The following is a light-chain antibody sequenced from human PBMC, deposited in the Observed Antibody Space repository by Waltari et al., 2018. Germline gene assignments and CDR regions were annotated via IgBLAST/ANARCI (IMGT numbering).Light chain of an antibody. V-gene: IGKV3-15*01. CDR2: GAS. CDR1: PSFRGN. CDR3: QHYDTQPLT. J-gene: IGKJ4*01. Sequence: EIVMTQSPANLSVSPGQGAPLSCRASPSFRGNLAWCQQAPGPAPRLLIFGASTRATGIPARVSGSGSGTEFTLTITSLQSEDCAVYFCQHYDTQPLTFGGGTNVEI.